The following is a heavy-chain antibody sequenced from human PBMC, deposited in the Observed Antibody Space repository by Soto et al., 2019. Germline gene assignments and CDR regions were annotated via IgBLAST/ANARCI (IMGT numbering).Heavy chain of an antibody. V-gene: IGHV1-24*01. D-gene: IGHD1-20*01. CDR1: GYTLTELS. CDR3: ATVRITSSTSSPDV. J-gene: IGHJ6*04. Sequence: ASVKVSCKVSGYTLTELSMHWVRQAPGKGLEWMGGFDPEDGETIYAQKFQGRVTMTEDTSTDTAYMELSSLRSEDTAVYYCATVRITSSTSSPDVWGKVTTVPLSS. CDR2: FDPEDGET.